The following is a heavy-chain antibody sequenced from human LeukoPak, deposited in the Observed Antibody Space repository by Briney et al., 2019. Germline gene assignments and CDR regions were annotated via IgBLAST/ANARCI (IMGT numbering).Heavy chain of an antibody. CDR3: AKPLTSYSSGFSDAFDV. CDR2: MTINGGNT. D-gene: IGHD5-18*01. CDR1: GFTFSIYA. Sequence: GGSLRLSCAASGFTFSIYAMHWVRQAPGKGLEHVSTMTINGGNTYYAGSVKGRFTISRDNSKDTLFLQLGRLRAEDIGVYYCAKPLTSYSSGFSDAFDVWGHGTMVTVSS. V-gene: IGHV3-64*02. J-gene: IGHJ3*01.